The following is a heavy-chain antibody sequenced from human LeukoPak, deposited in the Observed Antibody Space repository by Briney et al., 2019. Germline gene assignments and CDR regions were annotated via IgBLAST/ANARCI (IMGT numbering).Heavy chain of an antibody. CDR2: ISGSGGST. V-gene: IGHV3-23*01. J-gene: IGHJ4*02. CDR3: AKGVIVVVPAAMCPIDY. CDR1: GFTFSSYA. D-gene: IGHD2-2*01. Sequence: SGGSLRLSCAASGFTFSSYAMSWVRQAPGKGLEWVSAISGSGGSTYYADSVKGRFTISRDNSKNTLYLQMNSLRAEDTAVYYCAKGVIVVVPAAMCPIDYWGQGTLVTVSS.